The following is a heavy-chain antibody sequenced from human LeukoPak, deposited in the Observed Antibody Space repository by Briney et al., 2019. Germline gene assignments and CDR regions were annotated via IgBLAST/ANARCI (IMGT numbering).Heavy chain of an antibody. CDR2: ISSSGSTI. CDR3: AILGATPDY. V-gene: IGHV3-48*03. CDR1: GFTFSSYE. J-gene: IGHJ4*02. D-gene: IGHD1-26*01. Sequence: GGSLRLSCAASGFTFSSYEMNWVRQAPGKGLEWVSYISSSGSTIYYADSVKGRFTISRDNAKNSLYLQMNSLRAEDTAVYYCAILGATPDYWGQRTLVTVSS.